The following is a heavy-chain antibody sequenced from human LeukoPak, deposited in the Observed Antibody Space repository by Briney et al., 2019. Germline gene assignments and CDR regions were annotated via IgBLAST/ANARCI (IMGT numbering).Heavy chain of an antibody. J-gene: IGHJ3*02. V-gene: IGHV3-23*01. CDR2: INDSNDNT. D-gene: IGHD1-26*01. Sequence: GGSLRLSCAASGFTFNNYAMTWVRQAPGKGLEWVSTINDSNDNTYSADSVKGRFTISRDNSKNTLYLQMNSLRAEDTAVYYCASGLEWELPRYLVGDAFDIWGQGTMVTVSS. CDR1: GFTFNNYA. CDR3: ASGLEWELPRYLVGDAFDI.